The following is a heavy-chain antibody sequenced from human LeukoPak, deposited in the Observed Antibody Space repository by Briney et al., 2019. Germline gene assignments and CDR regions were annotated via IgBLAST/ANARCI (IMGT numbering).Heavy chain of an antibody. V-gene: IGHV3-21*01. Sequence: GGSLRLSCAASGFTFSSYSMNWVRQAPGKGLEWVSSISSSSTYIYYADSVKGRFTISRDNAENSLYLQMNSLKAEDTAVYYCARGYTYDILTGYRYWGQGTLVTVSS. CDR3: ARGYTYDILTGYRY. CDR2: ISSSSTYI. D-gene: IGHD3-9*01. J-gene: IGHJ4*02. CDR1: GFTFSSYS.